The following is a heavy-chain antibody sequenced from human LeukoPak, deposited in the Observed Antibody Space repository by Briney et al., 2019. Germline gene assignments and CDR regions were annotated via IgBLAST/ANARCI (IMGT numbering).Heavy chain of an antibody. CDR2: VNPHSGGT. CDR1: GYTFTYYY. V-gene: IGHV1-2*02. Sequence: GASVKVSCKTSGYTFTYYYIHWGRQAPGQGLEFMGWVNPHSGGTSYAEKFRGRVTLTRDTSTTTSYMDLSSLTSDDTAVYYCARDRSSLYNGNYAFWGQGTLVTVSS. D-gene: IGHD5-12*01. CDR3: ARDRSSLYNGNYAF. J-gene: IGHJ4*02.